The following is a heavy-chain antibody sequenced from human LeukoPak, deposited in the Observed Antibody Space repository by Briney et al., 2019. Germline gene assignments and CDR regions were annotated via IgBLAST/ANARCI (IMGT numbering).Heavy chain of an antibody. CDR2: IRSSGAYI. J-gene: IGHJ6*03. V-gene: IGHV3-21*01. CDR3: ARGLGYCSSTRCSPGYYMDV. Sequence: GGSLRLSCADPGFTFRDFGMNWGRQAPGKGLEWVARIRSSGAYISYADSVKGRFTISRDNAKNSLYLQMNSLGADDTAVYFCARGLGYCSSTRCSPGYYMDVWGKGTTVTVSS. CDR1: GFTFRDFG. D-gene: IGHD2-2*01.